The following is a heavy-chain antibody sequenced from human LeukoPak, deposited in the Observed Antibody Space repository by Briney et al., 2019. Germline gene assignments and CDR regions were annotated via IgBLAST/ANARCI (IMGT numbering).Heavy chain of an antibody. CDR1: GASTTSYY. D-gene: IGHD3-16*01. V-gene: IGHV4-59*03. Sequence: PSETLSLTCTVSGASTTSYYWSWIRQPPGKGLEWIGVIDKSGSASYNPSLRSRVTLSVDTSKNQFSLKLSSVTAADTAVYHCVGSGGGSGGHWGQGTLVTVSS. CDR3: VGSGGGSGGH. CDR2: IDKSGSA. J-gene: IGHJ4*02.